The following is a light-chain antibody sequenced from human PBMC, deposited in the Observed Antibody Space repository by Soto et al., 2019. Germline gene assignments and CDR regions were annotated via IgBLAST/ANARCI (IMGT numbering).Light chain of an antibody. Sequence: EIVLTQSPGTLSLSPGERATLSCRASQSVSSSYLAWYQQKPGQPPRLVMYATSSRATGIPARFSGSGSGTAFTLTISRLEPEDFAVYYCKKYSSSSWTFGQGTKVDIK. CDR2: ATS. J-gene: IGKJ1*01. CDR1: QSVSSSY. V-gene: IGKV3-20*01. CDR3: KKYSSSSWT.